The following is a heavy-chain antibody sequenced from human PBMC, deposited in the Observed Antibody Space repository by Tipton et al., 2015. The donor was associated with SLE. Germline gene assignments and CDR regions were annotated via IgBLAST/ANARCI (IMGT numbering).Heavy chain of an antibody. D-gene: IGHD5-18*01. CDR3: ARTNGYQHHWHYVDV. J-gene: IGHJ6*03. V-gene: IGHV4-59*01. CDR2: IYYSGST. CDR1: GGSISSYY. Sequence: LRLSCTVSGGSISSYYWSWIRQPPGKGLEWIGYIYYSGSTNYNSSLKSRVTISVDTSKNRFSLKLNSVTAADTAVYFCARTNGYQHHWHYVDVWGNGPQEPVSS.